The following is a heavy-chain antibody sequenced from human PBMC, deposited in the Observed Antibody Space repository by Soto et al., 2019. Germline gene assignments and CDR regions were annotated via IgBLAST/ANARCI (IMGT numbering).Heavy chain of an antibody. J-gene: IGHJ4*02. D-gene: IGHD3-16*01. CDR3: AQEREEWLVWVLPEGY. CDR1: GFIFSNFG. Sequence: QVQLVESGGGVVQPGRSLRLSCAASGFIFSNFGMHWVRQAPGKGLEWVAVISYDGSNKEYADSVKGRFTISRDNSKNTVYLQMDSLRGEDSAVYYCAQEREEWLVWVLPEGYWGQGTVVTVSS. CDR2: ISYDGSNK. V-gene: IGHV3-30*18.